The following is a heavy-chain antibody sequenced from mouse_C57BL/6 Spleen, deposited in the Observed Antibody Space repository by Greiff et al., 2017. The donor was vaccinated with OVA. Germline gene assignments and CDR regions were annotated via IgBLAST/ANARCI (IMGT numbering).Heavy chain of an antibody. CDR2: INPYNGGT. Sequence: VQLKESGPVLVKPGASVKMSCKASGYTFTDYYMNWVKQSHGKSLEWIGVINPYNGGTSYNQKFKGKATLTVDKSSSTAYMELNSLTSEDSAVYYCARGFIYYGNYNWYFDVWGTGTTVTVSS. CDR1: GYTFTDYY. V-gene: IGHV1-19*01. CDR3: ARGFIYYGNYNWYFDV. D-gene: IGHD2-1*01. J-gene: IGHJ1*03.